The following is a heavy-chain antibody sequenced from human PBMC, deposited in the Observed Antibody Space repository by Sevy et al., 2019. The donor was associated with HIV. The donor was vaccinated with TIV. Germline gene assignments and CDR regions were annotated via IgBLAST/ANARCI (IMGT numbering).Heavy chain of an antibody. Sequence: GGSLRLSCAASGFTFSSYGMHWVRQAPGKGLEWVAVIWYDGSNKYYADSVKGRFTISRDNSKNTLYLQMNSLRAEDTAVYYCARDGGMVYFKGWFDPWGLGTLVTVSS. CDR2: IWYDGSNK. CDR3: ARDGGMVYFKGWFDP. V-gene: IGHV3-33*01. CDR1: GFTFSSYG. J-gene: IGHJ5*02. D-gene: IGHD2-8*01.